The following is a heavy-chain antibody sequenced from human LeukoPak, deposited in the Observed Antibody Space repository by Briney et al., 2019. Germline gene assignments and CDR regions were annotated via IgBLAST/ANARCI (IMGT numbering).Heavy chain of an antibody. J-gene: IGHJ4*02. D-gene: IGHD6-13*01. CDR2: IYTSGST. CDR3: AILLGYSSSWYYLDY. V-gene: IGHV4-4*09. Sequence: SETLSLTCTVSGVSISSYYWSWIRQPPGKRLEWIGYIYTSGSTNYNPSLKSRATISVDTPKNQFSLKLSSVTAADTAMYYCAILLGYSSSWYYLDYWGQGSLVTVSS. CDR1: GVSISSYY.